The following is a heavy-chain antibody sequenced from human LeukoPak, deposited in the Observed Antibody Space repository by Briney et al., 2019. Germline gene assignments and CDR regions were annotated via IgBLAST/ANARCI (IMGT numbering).Heavy chain of an antibody. CDR3: ARSGSNWGNEDWFDP. CDR1: GYTFTSYG. V-gene: IGHV1-18*01. D-gene: IGHD7-27*01. J-gene: IGHJ5*02. CDR2: ISAYDGNT. Sequence: ASVKVSCKASGYTFTSYGIGWVRQAPGQGLEWMGWISAYDGNTNYAQKLQGRVTMTTDTSTSTAYMELRSLRSDDTAVYYCARSGSNWGNEDWFDPWGQGTLVTVSS.